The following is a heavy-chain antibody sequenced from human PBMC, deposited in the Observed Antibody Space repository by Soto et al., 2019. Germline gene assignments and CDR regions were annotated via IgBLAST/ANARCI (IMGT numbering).Heavy chain of an antibody. D-gene: IGHD6-19*01. V-gene: IGHV1-46*03. Sequence: ASVKVSCKASGYTFTSYYMHWVRQAPGQGLEWMGIINPSGGSTSYAQKFQGRVTMTRDASTSTVYMELSSLRSEDTAVYYCARKTRGGWYFDYWGQGTLVTVSS. J-gene: IGHJ4*02. CDR2: INPSGGST. CDR3: ARKTRGGWYFDY. CDR1: GYTFTSYY.